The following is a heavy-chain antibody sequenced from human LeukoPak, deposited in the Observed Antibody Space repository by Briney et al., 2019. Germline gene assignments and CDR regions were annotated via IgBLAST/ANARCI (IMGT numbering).Heavy chain of an antibody. CDR3: ARGRGVARWGAFDI. D-gene: IGHD2-15*01. V-gene: IGHV4-61*02. Sequence: SQTLSLTCTVSGGSISSGSYYWSWIRQPDGQGLEWIGRIYTSGSTNYNPSLKSRVTISVDTSKNQFSLKLSSVTAADTAVYYCARGRGVARWGAFDIWGQGTMVTVSS. CDR1: GGSISSGSYY. J-gene: IGHJ3*02. CDR2: IYTSGST.